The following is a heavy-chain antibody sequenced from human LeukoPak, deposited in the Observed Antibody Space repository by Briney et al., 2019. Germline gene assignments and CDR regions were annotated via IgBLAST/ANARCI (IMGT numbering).Heavy chain of an antibody. V-gene: IGHV3-7*02. Sequence: GGSLRLSCAASGFTFSSFWMYWVRQAPGKGLEWVANIKLDGSDKYYVDSVKGRFTISRDNAKKSLYLQMNSLRVEDTAVYYCVTKAFDMWGQERTLTVSS. CDR1: GFTFSSFW. CDR3: VTKAFDM. J-gene: IGHJ3*02. CDR2: IKLDGSDK.